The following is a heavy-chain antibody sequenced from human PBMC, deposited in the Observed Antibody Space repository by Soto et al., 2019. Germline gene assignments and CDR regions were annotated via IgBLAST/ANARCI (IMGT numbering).Heavy chain of an antibody. CDR2: VNNDGSTR. Sequence: PGGSLRLSCAASGFTFSSYWMHWLRQAPGKGLVWVSRVNNDGSTRSYADSVKGRFTISRDNAENTLYLQMNSLRADDTAVYYCASGTSSIPQFDDWGQGTLVTVSS. D-gene: IGHD2-2*01. CDR3: ASGTSSIPQFDD. V-gene: IGHV3-74*01. CDR1: GFTFSSYW. J-gene: IGHJ4*02.